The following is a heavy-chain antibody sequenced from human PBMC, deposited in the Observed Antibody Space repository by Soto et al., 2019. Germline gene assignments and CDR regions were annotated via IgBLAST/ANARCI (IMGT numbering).Heavy chain of an antibody. CDR2: IWYDGSNK. Sequence: GGSLRLSCAASGFTFSSYGMHWVRQAPGKGLEWVAVIWYDGSNKYYADSVKGRFTISRDNSKNTLYLQMNSLRAEDTAVYYCARTYYELRYFDWLLHPVDYWGQGTLVTVSS. CDR1: GFTFSSYG. J-gene: IGHJ4*02. D-gene: IGHD3-9*01. V-gene: IGHV3-33*01. CDR3: ARTYYELRYFDWLLHPVDY.